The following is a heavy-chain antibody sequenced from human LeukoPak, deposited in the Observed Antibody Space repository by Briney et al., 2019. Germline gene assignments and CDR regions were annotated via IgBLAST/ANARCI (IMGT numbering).Heavy chain of an antibody. Sequence: PGGSLRLSCAASGFTFSSYSMNWVRQAPGKGLEWVSSITSGSNYIYYADSVKGRFTISRDNAKSSLYLQMNSLRAEDTAVYYCARGDRSGGPYGMDVWGQGTTVTVSS. J-gene: IGHJ6*02. CDR1: GFTFSSYS. V-gene: IGHV3-21*01. CDR3: ARGDRSGGPYGMDV. D-gene: IGHD5-12*01. CDR2: ITSGSNYI.